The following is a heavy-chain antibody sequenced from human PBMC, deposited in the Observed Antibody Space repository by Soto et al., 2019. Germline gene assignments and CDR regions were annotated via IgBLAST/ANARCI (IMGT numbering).Heavy chain of an antibody. V-gene: IGHV4-31*03. CDR1: GGSISSGGYY. J-gene: IGHJ3*02. D-gene: IGHD2-15*01. CDR2: IYYSGST. CDR3: ARDGYCSGGSCYRDAFDI. Sequence: SETLSLTCTVSGGSISSGGYYWSWIRQHPGKGLEWIGYIYYSGSTYYNPSLKSRVTISVDTSKNQFSLKLSSVTAADTAVYYCARDGYCSGGSCYRDAFDIWGQGTMVTVSS.